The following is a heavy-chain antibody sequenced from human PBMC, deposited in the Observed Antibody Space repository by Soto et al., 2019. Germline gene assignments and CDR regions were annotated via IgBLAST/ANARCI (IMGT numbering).Heavy chain of an antibody. CDR1: GFTFSSYG. CDR3: ARGNYYYSCGMDV. D-gene: IGHD4-4*01. J-gene: IGHJ6*02. V-gene: IGHV3-33*01. Sequence: ESGGGVVQPGRSLRLSCAASGFTFSSYGIHWVRQAPGKGLEWVAIIWYDGSKKYYADSVKGRFTISRDNSKSTLYLQMNSLSAEDTAVYYCARGNYYYSCGMDVWGQGTTVTVSS. CDR2: IWYDGSKK.